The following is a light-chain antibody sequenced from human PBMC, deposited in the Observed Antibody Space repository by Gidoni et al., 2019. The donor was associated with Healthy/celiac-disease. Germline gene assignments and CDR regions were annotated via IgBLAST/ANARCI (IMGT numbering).Light chain of an antibody. CDR1: QSISSW. V-gene: IGKV1-5*01. CDR3: QQYNSYPYT. J-gene: IGKJ2*01. Sequence: DIQMTQSPSTLSASVGDRVTITCRASQSISSWLAWYQQKPGKAPKRLIEDAASLESGIPSRFSGSGSGTEFTLAISSLQPDEFATYYCQQYNSYPYTFGQGTKLEIK. CDR2: DAA.